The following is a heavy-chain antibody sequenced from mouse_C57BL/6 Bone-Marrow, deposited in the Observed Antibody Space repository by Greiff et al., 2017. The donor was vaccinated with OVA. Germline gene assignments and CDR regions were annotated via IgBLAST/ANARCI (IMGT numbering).Heavy chain of an antibody. CDR1: GYTFTSYG. D-gene: IGHD2-4*01. V-gene: IGHV1-81*01. CDR2: IYPRSGNT. CDR3: ARCLIYYDYPRAMDY. Sequence: QVQLQQSGAELARPGASVKLSCKASGYTFTSYGISWVKQRTGQGLEWIGEIYPRSGNTYYNEKFKGKATLTADKSSSTAYMELRSLTSEDSAVYFGARCLIYYDYPRAMDYWGQGTSVTVSS. J-gene: IGHJ4*01.